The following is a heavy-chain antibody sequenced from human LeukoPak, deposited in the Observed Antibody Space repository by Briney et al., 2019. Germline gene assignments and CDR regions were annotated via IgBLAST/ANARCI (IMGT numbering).Heavy chain of an antibody. V-gene: IGHV3-33*01. Sequence: GGSLRLSCAASGFTFSSYGMHWVRQAPSKGLEWVAVIWYDGSNKYYADSVKGRFTISRDNSKNTLYLQMNSLRAEDTAVYYCVGTRYYDDRSGAYYGYFQHWGQGTLVTVSS. J-gene: IGHJ1*01. D-gene: IGHD3-22*01. CDR3: VGTRYYDDRSGAYYGYFQH. CDR2: IWYDGSNK. CDR1: GFTFSSYG.